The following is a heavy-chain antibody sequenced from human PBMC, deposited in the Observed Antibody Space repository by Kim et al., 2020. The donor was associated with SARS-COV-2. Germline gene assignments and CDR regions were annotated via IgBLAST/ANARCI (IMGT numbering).Heavy chain of an antibody. CDR3: ARTRWNDDGMGV. CDR2: IYYSGTT. V-gene: IGHV4-59*13. J-gene: IGHJ6*02. D-gene: IGHD1-1*01. CDR1: GGSISNNY. Sequence: SETLSLTCTISGGSISNNYWNWIRQPPGKGLEWIAYIYYSGTTHYNPSLQSRVTITVDMSKNQFSLKLNSVTAADTAVYYCARTRWNDDGMGVWGQGTTVTVSS.